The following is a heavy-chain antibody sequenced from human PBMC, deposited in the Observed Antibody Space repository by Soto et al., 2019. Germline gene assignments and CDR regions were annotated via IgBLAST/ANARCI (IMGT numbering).Heavy chain of an antibody. J-gene: IGHJ6*03. Sequence: GSGPTLVNPTQTLTLTCTFSGFSLSTSGMCVSWIRQPPGKALEWLARIDWDDDKYYSTSLKTRLTISKDTSKNQVVLTMTNMEPLDTATYYCARSNIVVVPAAAYYYYMDVWGKGTTVTVSS. CDR1: GFSLSTSGMC. CDR3: ARSNIVVVPAAAYYYYMDV. V-gene: IGHV2-70*11. CDR2: IDWDDDK. D-gene: IGHD2-2*01.